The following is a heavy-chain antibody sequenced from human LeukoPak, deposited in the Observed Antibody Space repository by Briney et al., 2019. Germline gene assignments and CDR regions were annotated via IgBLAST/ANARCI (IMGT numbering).Heavy chain of an antibody. J-gene: IGHJ4*02. V-gene: IGHV3-23*01. Sequence: PGGSRSFSGAAPGFTFSSYALSWSPQAQGKGRKGVSAFSGSGGSTYYADSVKGRFTISRDNSKNTLYLQMNSLRAEDTAVYYCAKDRRSYSYGYFDYWGQGTLVTVSS. CDR2: FSGSGGST. CDR3: AKDRRSYSYGYFDY. D-gene: IGHD5-18*01. CDR1: GFTFSSYA.